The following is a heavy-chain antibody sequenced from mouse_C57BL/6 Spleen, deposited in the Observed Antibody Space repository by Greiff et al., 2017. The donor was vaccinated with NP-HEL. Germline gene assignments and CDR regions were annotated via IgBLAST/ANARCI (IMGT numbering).Heavy chain of an antibody. CDR2: IHPNSGST. Sequence: VQLQQSGAELVKPGASVKLSCKASGYTFTSYWMHWVKQRPGQGLEWIGMIHPNSGSTNYNEKFKSKATLTVDKSSSTAYMQLSSLTSEDSAVYYCARSLLRYSYFDYWGQGTTLTVSS. CDR3: ARSLLRYSYFDY. V-gene: IGHV1-64*01. J-gene: IGHJ2*01. D-gene: IGHD1-1*01. CDR1: GYTFTSYW.